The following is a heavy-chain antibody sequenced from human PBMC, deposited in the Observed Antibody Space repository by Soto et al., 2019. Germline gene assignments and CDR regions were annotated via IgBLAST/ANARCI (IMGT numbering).Heavy chain of an antibody. CDR1: GFTVSSNY. D-gene: IGHD6-6*01. CDR2: IYSGGST. V-gene: IGHV3-66*01. CDR3: GRVPPSSIAANVVFDM. Sequence: GGSLRLSCAASGFTVSSNYMSWVRQAPGKGLEWVSVIYSGGSTYYADSVKGRFTISRDNSKNTLYLQMNSLRAEDTAVYYCGRVPPSSIAANVVFDMGGKGKMFTVS. J-gene: IGHJ3*02.